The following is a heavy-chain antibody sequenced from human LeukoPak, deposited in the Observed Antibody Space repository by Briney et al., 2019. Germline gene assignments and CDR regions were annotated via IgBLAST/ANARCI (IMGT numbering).Heavy chain of an antibody. J-gene: IGHJ6*02. V-gene: IGHV1-2*02. CDR2: SNPKSGGS. CDR3: ARGDTSDSGSYYMIYGMDV. CDR1: GYTFTGYY. Sequence: ASVKVSCKASGYTFTGYYMHWVRQAPGQGLEWMGWSNPKSGGSNFAQKFQGRVTMTADTSIRTVYMQLTRLTSDDTAVYFCARGDTSDSGSYYMIYGMDVWGQGTTVTVSS. D-gene: IGHD3-10*01.